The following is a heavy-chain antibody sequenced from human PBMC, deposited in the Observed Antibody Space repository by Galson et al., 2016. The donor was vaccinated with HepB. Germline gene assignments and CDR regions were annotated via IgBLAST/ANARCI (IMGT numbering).Heavy chain of an antibody. CDR1: GGSISSYY. CDR2: IYTNGGT. Sequence: EPLSLTCNVSGGSISSYYWSWIRQSAGKGLDWIGRIYTNGGTNYNPSLKSRVTMSLDTSKNPFSLKLRSVTAADTAVYYCAREGELLRGFDYWGQGILITVSS. J-gene: IGHJ4*02. CDR3: AREGELLRGFDY. D-gene: IGHD1-26*01. V-gene: IGHV4-4*07.